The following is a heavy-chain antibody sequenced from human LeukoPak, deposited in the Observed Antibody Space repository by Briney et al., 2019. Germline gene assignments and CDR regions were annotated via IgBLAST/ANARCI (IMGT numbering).Heavy chain of an antibody. CDR2: ISTYNANT. J-gene: IGHJ4*02. Sequence: ASVKISCKASGYGFTSFGISWVRQAPGQGLEWMGWISTYNANTNYAQKYQGRVTMTTDTSTSTAYMELRSLRSDDTAVYFCARVFSFGDYIWGSYRYYFDYWGQGTLVTASS. CDR1: GYGFTSFG. CDR3: ARVFSFGDYIWGSYRYYFDY. V-gene: IGHV1-18*01. D-gene: IGHD3-16*02.